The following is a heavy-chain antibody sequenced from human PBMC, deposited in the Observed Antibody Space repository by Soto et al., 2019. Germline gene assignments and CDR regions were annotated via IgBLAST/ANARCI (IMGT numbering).Heavy chain of an antibody. CDR1: GYTFTGYY. CDR2: INPNSGGT. D-gene: IGHD3-10*01. J-gene: IGHJ4*02. V-gene: IGHV1-2*04. Sequence: ASVKVSCKASGYTFTGYYMHWVRQAPGQGLGWMGWINPNSGGTNYAQKFQGWVTMTRDTSISTAYMELSRLRSDDTAVYYCARGQYYYGSGSYSNYFDYWGQGTLVTVS. CDR3: ARGQYYYGSGSYSNYFDY.